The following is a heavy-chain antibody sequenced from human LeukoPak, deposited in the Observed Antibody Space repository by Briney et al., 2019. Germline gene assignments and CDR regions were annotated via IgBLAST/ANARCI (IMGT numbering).Heavy chain of an antibody. V-gene: IGHV1-24*01. D-gene: IGHD4-23*01. Sequence: ASVKVSCKASGGTFSSYAISWVRQAPGKGLEWMGGFDPEDGETIYAQKFQGRVTMTEDTSTDTAYMELSSLRSEDTAVYYCATDPVGYWGQGTLVTVSS. CDR1: GGTFSSYA. CDR2: FDPEDGET. J-gene: IGHJ4*02. CDR3: ATDPVGY.